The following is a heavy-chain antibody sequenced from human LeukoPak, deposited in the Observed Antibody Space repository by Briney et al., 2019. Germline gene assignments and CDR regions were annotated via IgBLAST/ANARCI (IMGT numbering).Heavy chain of an antibody. CDR2: ILPGDSDA. D-gene: IGHD3-22*01. Sequence: GESLKISCKASGYIFTNYYIAWVRQMPGKGLGCVGMILPGDSDARYTPSFRGQVTISADRSTNTVFLQWRSLRASDSALFYCARQGAGASHYDETGLPRGAFDVWGQGTVVSVAS. CDR1: GYIFTNYY. CDR3: ARQGAGASHYDETGLPRGAFDV. V-gene: IGHV5-51*01. J-gene: IGHJ3*01.